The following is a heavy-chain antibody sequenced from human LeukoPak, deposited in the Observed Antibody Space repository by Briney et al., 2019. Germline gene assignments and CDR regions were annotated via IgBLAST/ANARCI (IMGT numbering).Heavy chain of an antibody. D-gene: IGHD2-15*01. CDR3: ARDYIVGYCSGGSCYFFDN. CDR2: ISYDGGNK. V-gene: IGHV3-30*04. Sequence: GRSLRLSCAASGFTFSSYAMHWVRQAPGKGLEWVAVISYDGGNKYYADSVKGRFTISRDNTKNTLYLQMNSLRAEDTAMYYCARDYIVGYCSGGSCYFFDNWGQGTLVTVSS. CDR1: GFTFSSYA. J-gene: IGHJ4*02.